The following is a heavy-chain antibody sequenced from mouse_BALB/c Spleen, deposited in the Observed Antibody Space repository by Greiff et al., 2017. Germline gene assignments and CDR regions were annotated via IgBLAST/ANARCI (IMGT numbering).Heavy chain of an antibody. CDR2: INPSTGYT. CDR3: ARSRGSLYAMDY. J-gene: IGHJ4*01. Sequence: VQLQQSGAELAKPGASVKMSCKASGYTFTSYWMHWVKQRPGQGLEWIGYINPSTGYTEYNQKFKDKATLTADKSSSTAYMQLSSLTSEDSAVYYCARSRGSLYAMDYWGQGTSVNVSS. V-gene: IGHV1-7*01. CDR1: GYTFTSYW.